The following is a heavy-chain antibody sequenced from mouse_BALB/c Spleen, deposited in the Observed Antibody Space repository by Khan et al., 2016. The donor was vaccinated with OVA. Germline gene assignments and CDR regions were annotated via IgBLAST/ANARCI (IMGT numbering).Heavy chain of an antibody. CDR3: GRIYDYDGWAGFAY. V-gene: IGHV2-6-7*01. J-gene: IGHJ3*01. Sequence: QVQLKESGPGLVAPSQSLSITCTVSGFSLTGYGVHWVRQPPGKGLEWLGMIWDDGGTDYNSALKSRLSISKDNSKSQVFLKMNSLQTDDTARYYCGRIYDYDGWAGFAYWGQGTLVTVSA. CDR1: GFSLTGYG. D-gene: IGHD2-4*01. CDR2: IWDDGGT.